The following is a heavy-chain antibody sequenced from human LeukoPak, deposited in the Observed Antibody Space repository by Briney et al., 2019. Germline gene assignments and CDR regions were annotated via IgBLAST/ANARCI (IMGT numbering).Heavy chain of an antibody. CDR3: ARDHNSAFYN. D-gene: IGHD1-1*01. J-gene: IGHJ4*02. CDR2: IGISSSNT. V-gene: IGHV3-48*04. CDR1: GFTFSDYS. Sequence: GGSLRLSCAASGFTFSDYSMNWVRQAPGQGLEWISCIGISSSNTNYTDSVKGRFTISGDGAKSSVYLQMNCLRVEDTAVYYCARDHNSAFYNWGQGTLVTVSS.